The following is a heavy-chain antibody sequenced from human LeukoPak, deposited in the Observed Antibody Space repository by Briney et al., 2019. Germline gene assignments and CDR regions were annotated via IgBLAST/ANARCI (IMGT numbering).Heavy chain of an antibody. Sequence: GGSLRLSCAASGFTFSSYGMSWVRQAPGKGRDWLANIKQDGSEKYYADSVKGRFTISRDNAKNSLYLQMNSLRAEDTAVYYCARVEYSSSWGQWDYYYYMDVWGKGTTVTVPS. CDR2: IKQDGSEK. J-gene: IGHJ6*03. CDR3: ARVEYSSSWGQWDYYYYMDV. CDR1: GFTFSSYG. D-gene: IGHD6-13*01. V-gene: IGHV3-7*01.